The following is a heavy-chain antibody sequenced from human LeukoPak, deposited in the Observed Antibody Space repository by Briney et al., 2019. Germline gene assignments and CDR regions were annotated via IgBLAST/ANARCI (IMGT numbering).Heavy chain of an antibody. D-gene: IGHD6-13*01. CDR1: GFTVSSNY. CDR3: ARGVIAAAGTSAFDI. Sequence: GGSLRLSCAASGFTVSSNYMSWVRQAPGKGLEWVSVIYSGGSTYYADSVKGRFTISRDNSKNTLYLQMNSLRAEDTAVYYCARGVIAAAGTSAFDIWGQGTMVTVSS. CDR2: IYSGGST. V-gene: IGHV3-66*02. J-gene: IGHJ3*02.